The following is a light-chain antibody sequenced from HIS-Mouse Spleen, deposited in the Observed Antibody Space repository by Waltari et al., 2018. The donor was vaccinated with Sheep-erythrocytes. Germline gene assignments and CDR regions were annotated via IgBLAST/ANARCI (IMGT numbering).Light chain of an antibody. J-gene: IGLJ2*01. CDR1: KMGDKY. V-gene: IGLV3-1*01. Sequence: SYELTQPPSVSVSPVQTPSIPCSVDKMGDKYACWYQQKPGQSPVLVIYQDSKRPSGIPERFSGSNSGNTATLTISGTQAMDEADYYCQAWDSSTVVFGGGTKLTVL. CDR3: QAWDSSTVV. CDR2: QDS.